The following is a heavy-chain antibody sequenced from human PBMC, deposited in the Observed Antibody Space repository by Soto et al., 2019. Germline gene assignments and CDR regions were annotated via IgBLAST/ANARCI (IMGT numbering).Heavy chain of an antibody. D-gene: IGHD2-21*02. CDR2: ISYDGSNK. V-gene: IGHV3-30*18. J-gene: IGHJ6*02. CDR3: AKDLAYCGGDCYSGGMDV. Sequence: VQLVESGGGLVQPGGSLRLSCAASGFTFSSYGMHWVRQAPGKGLEWVAVISYDGSNKYYADSVKGRFTISRDNSKNTLYLQMNSLRAEDTAVYYCAKDLAYCGGDCYSGGMDVWGQGTTVTVSS. CDR1: GFTFSSYG.